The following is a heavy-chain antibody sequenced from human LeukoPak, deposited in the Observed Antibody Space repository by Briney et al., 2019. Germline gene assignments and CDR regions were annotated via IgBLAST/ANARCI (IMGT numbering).Heavy chain of an antibody. CDR3: ARGSRVVTAIDY. D-gene: IGHD2-21*02. CDR2: IWYDGSNK. Sequence: GGSLRLSCAASGFTFSNYGMHWVRQAPGKGLEWVAVIWYDGSNKYYADSVKGRFTISRDNSKNTLYLQMNSLRAEDTAVYYCARGSRVVTAIDYWGQGTLVTVSS. J-gene: IGHJ4*02. CDR1: GFTFSNYG. V-gene: IGHV3-33*01.